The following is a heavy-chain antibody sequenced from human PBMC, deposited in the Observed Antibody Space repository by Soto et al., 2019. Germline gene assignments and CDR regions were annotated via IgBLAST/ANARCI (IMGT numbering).Heavy chain of an antibody. J-gene: IGHJ4*02. CDR1: GFTFSSYA. D-gene: IGHD2-2*01. CDR3: AKFPVRPAASPDYFDY. CDR2: SSGSGGST. V-gene: IGHV3-23*01. Sequence: EVQLLESGGGLVQPGGSLRLSCAASGFTFSSYAMSWVRQAPGKGREWVSASSGSGGSTYYADSVKGRFTLSRDNSQNPLYLQMNSLRAEDTAVYYCAKFPVRPAASPDYFDYWGQGTLVTVSS.